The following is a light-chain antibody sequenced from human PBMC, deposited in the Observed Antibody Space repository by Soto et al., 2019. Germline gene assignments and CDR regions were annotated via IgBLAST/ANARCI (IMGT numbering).Light chain of an antibody. CDR2: KVS. CDR1: QSLVHSAGIAY. V-gene: IGKV2-30*02. CDR3: MQGTNWPIT. J-gene: IGKJ5*01. Sequence: DVVMTQSPLSLPVTLGQPASISCRSNQSLVHSAGIAYFSWFQQRPGRSPRRLIYKVSNRDSGVAARCSGSGSCTDFSLKISRVEADDVLVYYCMQGTNWPITFGQGTRLEIK.